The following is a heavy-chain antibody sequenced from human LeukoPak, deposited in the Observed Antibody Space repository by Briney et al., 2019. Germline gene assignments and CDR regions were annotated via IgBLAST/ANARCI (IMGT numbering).Heavy chain of an antibody. D-gene: IGHD2-2*01. V-gene: IGHV3-13*03. CDR2: IGTAGDT. CDR1: GFTFSSYD. CDR3: AKGQGVVVPAAISFPFDY. J-gene: IGHJ4*02. Sequence: PGGSLRLSCAACGFTFSSYDMHWVRQATGKGLEWVSAIGTAGDTYYPGSVKGQFTISRENAKNSLYLQMNSLRAGDTAVYYCAKGQGVVVPAAISFPFDYWGQGTLVTVSS.